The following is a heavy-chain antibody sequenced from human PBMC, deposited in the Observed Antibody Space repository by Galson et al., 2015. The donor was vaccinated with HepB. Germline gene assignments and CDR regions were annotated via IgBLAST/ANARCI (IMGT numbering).Heavy chain of an antibody. CDR1: GGSFSGYY. Sequence: LSLTCAVYGGSFSGYYLTWIRQAPGKGLQWIGEISPSGSTDYNPSLKSRVSMSVDTSKNQFSLKLSSVTAADTALYYCVRGGASRYSSWGQGTLVTVSS. V-gene: IGHV4-34*01. D-gene: IGHD5-12*01. J-gene: IGHJ5*02. CDR2: ISPSGST. CDR3: VRGGASRYSS.